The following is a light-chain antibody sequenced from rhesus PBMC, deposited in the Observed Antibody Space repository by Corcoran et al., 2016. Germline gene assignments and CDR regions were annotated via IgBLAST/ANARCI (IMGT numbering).Light chain of an antibody. CDR3: LQSSNWPRT. CDR1: QRVSSY. V-gene: IGKV3-24*04. J-gene: IGKJ1*01. CDR2: GAS. Sequence: EIVMTQSPATLALSPGERATLSCRARQRVSSYFSWYHPKPGPAPRLLIYGASSRATGIPDRFSGRGSGAAFTLTISSLEPEDVGVYFCLQSSNWPRTFGQGTKVEVK.